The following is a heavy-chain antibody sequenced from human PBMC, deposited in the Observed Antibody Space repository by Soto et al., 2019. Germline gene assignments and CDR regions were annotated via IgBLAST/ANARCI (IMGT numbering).Heavy chain of an antibody. CDR1: GYTFTSYD. CDR3: ARGRSSRRTVIARTDDFDI. Sequence: ASVKVSCKASGYTFTSYDINWVRQATGQGLEWMGWMNPNSGNTGYAQKFQGRVTMTRNTSISTAYMELSSLRSEDTAVYYCARGRSSRRTVIARTDDFDIWGQGTMVTV. CDR2: MNPNSGNT. D-gene: IGHD3-16*02. J-gene: IGHJ3*02. V-gene: IGHV1-8*01.